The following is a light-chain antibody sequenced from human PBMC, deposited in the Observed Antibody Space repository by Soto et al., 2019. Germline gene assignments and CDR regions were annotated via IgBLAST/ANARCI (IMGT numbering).Light chain of an antibody. J-gene: IGLJ1*01. Sequence: QSVLTQPPSVSGAPGQRVTISCTGSSSNIGAGYDVHWYQQLPGPAPKLLIYVNSNRPSGVPDRFSGSKSGTSASLAITGLQAEDEADYYCQSYDSSLSGYVFGTGTKVTVL. CDR3: QSYDSSLSGYV. V-gene: IGLV1-40*01. CDR2: VNS. CDR1: SSNIGAGYD.